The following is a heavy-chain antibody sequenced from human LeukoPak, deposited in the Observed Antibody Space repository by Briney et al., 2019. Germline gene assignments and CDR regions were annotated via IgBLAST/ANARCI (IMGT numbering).Heavy chain of an antibody. Sequence: PGGSLRLSCAASGLTCNNYAMNWVRQAPGKGLEWVSTITRSGVTTYYADSVKGRFTISRDNSKNTLYLQMNSLRAEDTAVYFCAKSLCSGGSCYSSDYWGQGTLVTVSS. J-gene: IGHJ4*02. CDR1: GLTCNNYA. CDR2: ITRSGVTT. CDR3: AKSLCSGGSCYSSDY. D-gene: IGHD2-15*01. V-gene: IGHV3-23*01.